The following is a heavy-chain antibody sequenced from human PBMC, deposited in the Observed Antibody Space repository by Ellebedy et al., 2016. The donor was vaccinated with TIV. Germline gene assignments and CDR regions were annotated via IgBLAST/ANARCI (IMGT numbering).Heavy chain of an antibody. V-gene: IGHV5-51*01. CDR2: IYPGDSDT. CDR3: ARQAVRYFDWLALDI. Sequence: GESLKISXKGSGYSFTSYWIGWVRQMPGKGLEWMGIIYPGDSDTRYSPSFQGQVTISADKSISTAYLQWSSLKASDTAMYYCARQAVRYFDWLALDIWGQGTMVTVSS. CDR1: GYSFTSYW. J-gene: IGHJ3*02. D-gene: IGHD3-9*01.